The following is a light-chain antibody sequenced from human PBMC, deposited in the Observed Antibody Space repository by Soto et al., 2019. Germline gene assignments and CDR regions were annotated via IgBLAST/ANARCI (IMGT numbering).Light chain of an antibody. CDR3: QQDNNCPGAT. Sequence: EIVMTQSPATLSASPGERVTLSCRASQSISSNIAWYQQKPVQAPTLLLFRTSSRSTGFPARFSGSGSGTEFHLPPTTLHSRSLVCYDGQQDNNCPGATLGGQTKVEFK. CDR2: RTS. J-gene: IGKJ4*01. V-gene: IGKV3-15*01. CDR1: QSISSN.